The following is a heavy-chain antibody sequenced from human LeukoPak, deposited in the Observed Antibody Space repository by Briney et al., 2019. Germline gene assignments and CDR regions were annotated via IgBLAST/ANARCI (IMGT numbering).Heavy chain of an antibody. CDR2: IRYDGSEK. J-gene: IGHJ4*02. D-gene: IGHD1-26*01. CDR3: AKDPQKWESYFDY. CDR1: GFTFSNYA. Sequence: GGSLRLSCAASGFTFSNYAMNWVRRAPGKGLEWVAFIRYDGSEKNYADSVRGRFIVSRDNSKNTLYLQMNSLTTEDTAVYYCAKDPQKWESYFDYWGQGTLVTVSS. V-gene: IGHV3-30*02.